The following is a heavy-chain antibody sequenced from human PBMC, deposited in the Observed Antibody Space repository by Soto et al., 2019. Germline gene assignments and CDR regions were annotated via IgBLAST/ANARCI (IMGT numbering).Heavy chain of an antibody. J-gene: IGHJ5*02. V-gene: IGHV1-69*13. CDR2: IIPIFGTA. CDR1: GGTFSSYA. CDR3: ARAYYDSSVLNWFDP. D-gene: IGHD3-22*01. Sequence: GASVKVSCKASGGTFSSYAISWVRQAPGQGLEWMGGIIPIFGTANYAQKFQGRVTITADESTSTAYMELSSLRSEDTAVYYCARAYYDSSVLNWFDPWGQGTLVTVSS.